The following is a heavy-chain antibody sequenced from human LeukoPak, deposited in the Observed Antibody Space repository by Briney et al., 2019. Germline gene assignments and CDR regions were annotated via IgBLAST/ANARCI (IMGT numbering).Heavy chain of an antibody. D-gene: IGHD2-21*02. CDR1: GFTFSSYA. Sequence: GSLRLSCAASGFTFSSYAMSWVRQAPGKGLEWVSAISGSGGSTYYADSVKGRFTISRDNSKNTLYLQMNSLRAEDTAVYYCAKEGIAYCGGDCYSDKAMYYFDYWGQGTLVTVSS. V-gene: IGHV3-23*01. J-gene: IGHJ4*02. CDR2: ISGSGGST. CDR3: AKEGIAYCGGDCYSDKAMYYFDY.